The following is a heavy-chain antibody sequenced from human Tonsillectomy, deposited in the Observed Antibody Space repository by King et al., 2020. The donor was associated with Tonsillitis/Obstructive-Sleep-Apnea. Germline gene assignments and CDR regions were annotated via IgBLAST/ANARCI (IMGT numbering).Heavy chain of an antibody. CDR1: GGSFSGYY. D-gene: IGHD4-17*01. V-gene: IGHV4-34*01. Sequence: VQLQQWGAGLLKPSETLSLTCAVYGGSFSGYYWSWIRQPPGKGLEWIGEINHSGSTNYNPSLKSRVTISVDTSKNQFSLKLGSVTAADTAVYYCARGPDYGDLDYWGQGTLVTVSS. J-gene: IGHJ4*02. CDR3: ARGPDYGDLDY. CDR2: INHSGST.